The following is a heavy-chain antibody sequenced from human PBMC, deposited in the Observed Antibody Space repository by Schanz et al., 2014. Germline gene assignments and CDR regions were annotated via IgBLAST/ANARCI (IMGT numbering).Heavy chain of an antibody. CDR2: IIPIHGIV. V-gene: IGHV1-69*02. CDR1: GGTFSTYP. Sequence: QVQLVQSGAEVKKPGSSMKVSCKASGGTFSTYPINWLRQAPGQGLEWMGRIIPIHGIVNYAQRFQDRVRITADKSTSTAYMELSSLRSDDTAVYYCATIGVNDYWRFGLDLWGQGTTVTVSS. CDR3: ATIGVNDYWRFGLDL. J-gene: IGHJ6*02. D-gene: IGHD3-16*01.